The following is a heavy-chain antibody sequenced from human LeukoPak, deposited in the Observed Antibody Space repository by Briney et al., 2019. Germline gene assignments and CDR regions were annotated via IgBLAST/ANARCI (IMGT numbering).Heavy chain of an antibody. D-gene: IGHD3-9*01. Sequence: PSETLSLTCTFSGASISSYHWAWIRQPAGKGLEWIGRLYTNGTTDYNPSLRSRVTVSVDTSKSQISLRVTSVTAADTATYYCARDNERTSKGPSPRRYYYGMDVWGQGTAVTVSS. CDR1: GASISSYH. CDR3: ARDNERTSKGPSPRRYYYGMDV. J-gene: IGHJ6*02. V-gene: IGHV4-4*07. CDR2: LYTNGTT.